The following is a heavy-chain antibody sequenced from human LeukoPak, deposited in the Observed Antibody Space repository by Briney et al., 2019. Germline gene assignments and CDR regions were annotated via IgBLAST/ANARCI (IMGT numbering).Heavy chain of an antibody. CDR1: GFTFSNCG. V-gene: IGHV3-30*02. Sequence: GGSLRLSCAASGFTFSNCGMHWVRQAPGKGLEWVSFIRYDGSNQYYADSVMGRFTVSRDNSKNTLYLQMNSLRVEDTAVYYCARYPSGRYCSGGICSHFDYWGQGTLVTVSS. CDR2: IRYDGSNQ. J-gene: IGHJ4*02. D-gene: IGHD2-15*01. CDR3: ARYPSGRYCSGGICSHFDY.